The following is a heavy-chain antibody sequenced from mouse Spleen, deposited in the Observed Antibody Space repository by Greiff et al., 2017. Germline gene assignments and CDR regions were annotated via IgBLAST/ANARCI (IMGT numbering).Heavy chain of an antibody. CDR1: GFSLTSYG. D-gene: IGHD1-2*01. V-gene: IGHV2-6*02. CDR2: IWSDGST. CDR3: AREDGYGAWFAY. Sequence: VKLMESGPGLVAPSQSLSITCTVSGFSLTSYGVHWVRQPPGKGLEWLVVIWSDGSTTYNSALKSRLSISKDNSKSQVFLKMNSLQTDDTAMYYCAREDGYGAWFAYWGQGTLVTVSA. J-gene: IGHJ3*01.